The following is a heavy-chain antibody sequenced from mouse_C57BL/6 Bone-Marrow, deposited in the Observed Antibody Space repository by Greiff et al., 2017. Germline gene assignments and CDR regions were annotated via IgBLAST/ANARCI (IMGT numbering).Heavy chain of an antibody. Sequence: DVQLQESGAELVRPGASVKLSCTASGFNIKDDYMHWVKQRPEQGLEWIGWIDPENGDTEYASKFQGKATITADTSSNTAYMQLSSLTSEDSAVYFCARPYYSKSSWFAYWGQGTLVTVSA. CDR2: IDPENGDT. D-gene: IGHD2-5*01. J-gene: IGHJ3*01. V-gene: IGHV14-4*01. CDR1: GFNIKDDY. CDR3: ARPYYSKSSWFAY.